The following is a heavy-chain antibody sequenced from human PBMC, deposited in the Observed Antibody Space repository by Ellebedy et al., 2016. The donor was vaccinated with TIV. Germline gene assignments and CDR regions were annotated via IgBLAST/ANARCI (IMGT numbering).Heavy chain of an antibody. V-gene: IGHV3-53*01. D-gene: IGHD5-18*01. J-gene: IGHJ4*02. CDR1: GFTVSSNY. CDR2: IYSGGST. CDR3: ARDRGYSYGYFDY. Sequence: GESLKISCAASGFTVSSNYMSWVRQAPGKGLEWVSVIYSGGSTYYADSVKGRFTISRDNSKNTLYLQMNSLRAEDTAVYYCARDRGYSYGYFDYWGQGSLVTVSS.